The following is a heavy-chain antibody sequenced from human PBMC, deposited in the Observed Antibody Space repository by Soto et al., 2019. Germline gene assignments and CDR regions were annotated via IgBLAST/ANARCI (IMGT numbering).Heavy chain of an antibody. V-gene: IGHV1-69*01. CDR2: IIPVFGTA. Sequence: QVQLVQSGAEVKTPGSSVKVSCKASGGTFSSFLMGWVRQAPGQGLEWMGGIIPVFGTATYAQKFQGRVTITADDCTSTVYMELSGLKSEDTAVYYCILDCTSMSCYGYLGVDVWGQGTTVTVSS. J-gene: IGHJ6*02. D-gene: IGHD2-2*01. CDR3: ILDCTSMSCYGYLGVDV. CDR1: GGTFSSFL.